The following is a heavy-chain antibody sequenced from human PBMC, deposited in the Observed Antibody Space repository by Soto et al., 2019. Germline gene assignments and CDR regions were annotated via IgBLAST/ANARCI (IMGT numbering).Heavy chain of an antibody. CDR2: IYYSGST. J-gene: IGHJ4*02. Sequence: PSETLSLTCTVSGGSISSTGYYWGWIRQPPGKGLEWIGSIYYSGSTSYNPSLQSRVTMSVDTSKNQLSLKVSSVTAADTAVYYCARTARYCTGGSSYHLDYWGQGTRVTVSS. D-gene: IGHD2-15*01. CDR3: ARTARYCTGGSSYHLDY. V-gene: IGHV4-39*01. CDR1: GGSISSTGYY.